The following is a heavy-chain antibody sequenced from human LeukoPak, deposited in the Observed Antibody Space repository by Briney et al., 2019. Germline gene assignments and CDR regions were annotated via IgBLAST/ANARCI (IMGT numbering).Heavy chain of an antibody. CDR3: ARTMIVVVITYYYGMDV. D-gene: IGHD3-22*01. Sequence: PGGSLRLSCAASGFTFRSYAMQWVRQAPGKGLEWVSYITYNSGTIFYADSVKGRFTISRDNAKDSLYLQMSSLRDEDTAVYYCARTMIVVVITYYYGMDVWGQGTTVTVSS. CDR1: GFTFRSYA. V-gene: IGHV3-48*02. CDR2: ITYNSGTI. J-gene: IGHJ6*02.